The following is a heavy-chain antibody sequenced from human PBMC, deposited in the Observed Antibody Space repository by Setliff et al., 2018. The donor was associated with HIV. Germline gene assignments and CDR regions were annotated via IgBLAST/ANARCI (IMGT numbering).Heavy chain of an antibody. J-gene: IGHJ6*03. V-gene: IGHV4-61*01. CDR2: IYYSGTT. CDR3: TRVSCSSWYSIPRYYYYSMDV. D-gene: IGHD6-13*01. CDR1: GDSVSSRSYY. Sequence: SETMSLTCTVSGDSVSSRSYYWSWIRQPPGKGLEWIGYIYYSGTTNYNPSRRSRVTTSVDTSKTQFSLRLRSVTAADTAVYYCTRVSCSSWYSIPRYYYYSMDVWGNGTTVTVSS.